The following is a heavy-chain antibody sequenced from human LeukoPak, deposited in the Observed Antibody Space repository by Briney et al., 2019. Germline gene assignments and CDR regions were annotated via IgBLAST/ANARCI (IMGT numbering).Heavy chain of an antibody. CDR2: ISSSGGTT. CDR3: ARSNYYTVDV. CDR1: GFTSSDYY. Sequence: GRSLRLSCAASGFTSSDYYMTWIRQPPGKGPEWISYISSSGGTTTYVDSVKGRLTISRDNAKNSLYLQMNSLRADDTAVYYCARSNYYTVDVWGQGTAVTVSS. V-gene: IGHV3-11*01. J-gene: IGHJ6*02.